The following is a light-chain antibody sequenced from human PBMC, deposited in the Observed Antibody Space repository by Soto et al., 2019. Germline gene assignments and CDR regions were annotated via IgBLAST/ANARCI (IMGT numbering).Light chain of an antibody. CDR2: EVT. Sequence: QSALTQPASVSGSPGQSITISCTGTSSDVGGYNYVSWYQHHPGKAPKLIIYEVTNRPSGVSNRFSGSKSGNTASLTISGLQAEDEADYYCISYTSGISPYVFGTGTKVTVL. CDR1: SSDVGGYNY. CDR3: ISYTSGISPYV. V-gene: IGLV2-14*01. J-gene: IGLJ1*01.